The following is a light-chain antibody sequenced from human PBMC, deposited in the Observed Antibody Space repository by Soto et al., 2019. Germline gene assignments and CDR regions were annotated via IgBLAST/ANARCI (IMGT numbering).Light chain of an antibody. CDR3: QQYDKWTPRT. V-gene: IGKV3D-15*01. CDR1: QSVSSD. CDR2: GVY. Sequence: EIGLKQRPSILAGSPGERATLSCRASQSVSSDLAGYQQKPGQPPRLLMYGVYTRAPGTPARFSGSGAGTEFTLTISSPQYEDSAVYYCQQYDKWTPRTFGQGTKVDIK. J-gene: IGKJ1*01.